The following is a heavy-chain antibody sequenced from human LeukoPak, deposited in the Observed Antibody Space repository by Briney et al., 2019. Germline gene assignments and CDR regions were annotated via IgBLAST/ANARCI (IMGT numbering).Heavy chain of an antibody. Sequence: GGSLRLSCAASGFTVSSNYMSWVRQAPGKGLEWVSSISSSSSYIYYADSVKGRFTISRDNAKNSLYLQMNSLRAEDTAVYYCARSELGYNYHYMDVWGKGTTVTISS. CDR3: ARSELGYNYHYMDV. CDR2: ISSSSSYI. V-gene: IGHV3-21*01. J-gene: IGHJ6*03. CDR1: GFTVSSNY. D-gene: IGHD3-10*01.